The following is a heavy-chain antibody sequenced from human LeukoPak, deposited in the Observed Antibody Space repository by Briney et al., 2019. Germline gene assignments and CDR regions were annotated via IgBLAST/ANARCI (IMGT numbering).Heavy chain of an antibody. CDR3: AAGTAADF. J-gene: IGHJ4*02. CDR1: GIPFSDYY. CDR2: ISSSSSYT. Sequence: GGSLRLSCVVSGIPFSDYYMNWIRKAPGKGLKWISYISSSSSYTDYADSVKGRFTVSRDNAKSALYLQMHSLRLEDTAVYYCAAGTAADFWGQGTLVTVSS. V-gene: IGHV3-11*03. D-gene: IGHD6-13*01.